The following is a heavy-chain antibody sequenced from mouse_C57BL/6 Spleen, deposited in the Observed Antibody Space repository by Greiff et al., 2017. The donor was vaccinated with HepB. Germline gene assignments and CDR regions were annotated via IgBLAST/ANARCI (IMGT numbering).Heavy chain of an antibody. V-gene: IGHV1-82*01. CDR1: GYAFSSSW. CDR3: ARWSSLYYFDY. J-gene: IGHJ2*01. Sequence: QVQLKESGPELVKPGASVKISCKASGYAFSSSWMNWVKQRPGKGLEWIGRIYPGDGDTNYNGKFKGKATLTADKSSSTAYMQLSSLTSEDSAVYFCARWSSLYYFDYWGQGTTLTVSS. CDR2: IYPGDGDT.